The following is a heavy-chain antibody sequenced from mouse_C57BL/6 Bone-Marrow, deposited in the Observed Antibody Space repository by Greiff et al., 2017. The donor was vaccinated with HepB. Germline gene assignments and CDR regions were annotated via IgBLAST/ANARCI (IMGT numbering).Heavy chain of an antibody. J-gene: IGHJ1*03. Sequence: QVQLQQPGAELVKPGASVKLSCKASGYTFTSYWMHWVKQRPVQGLEWIGMIHPNSGSTNYNEKFKSKATLTVDKSSSTAYMQLSSLTSEDSAVYYCARLGITTVVALRYFDVWGTGTTVTVSS. CDR3: ARLGITTVVALRYFDV. D-gene: IGHD1-1*01. CDR1: GYTFTSYW. CDR2: IHPNSGST. V-gene: IGHV1-64*01.